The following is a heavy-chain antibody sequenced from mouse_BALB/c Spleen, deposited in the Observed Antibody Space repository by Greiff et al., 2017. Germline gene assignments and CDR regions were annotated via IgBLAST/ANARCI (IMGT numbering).Heavy chain of an antibody. J-gene: IGHJ3*01. D-gene: IGHD2-4*01. V-gene: IGHV2-9*02. CDR1: GFSLTSYG. Sequence: VKLVESGPGLVAPSQSLSITCTVSGFSLTSYGVHWVRQPPGKGLEWLGVIWAGGSTNYNSALMSRLSISKDNSKSQVFLKMNSLQTDDTAMYYCARGLYYDYGWFAYWGQGTLVTVSA. CDR3: ARGLYYDYGWFAY. CDR2: IWAGGST.